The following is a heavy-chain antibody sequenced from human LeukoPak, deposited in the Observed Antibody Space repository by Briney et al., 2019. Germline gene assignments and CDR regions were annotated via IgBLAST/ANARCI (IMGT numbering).Heavy chain of an antibody. CDR2: ISSSSSYI. D-gene: IGHD2-2*01. J-gene: IGHJ4*02. V-gene: IGHV3-21*01. CDR3: ARDKASYQLLGVVDY. CDR1: GFRFSTHD. Sequence: GGSLRLSCAASGFRFSTHDLNWVRQAPGKGLEWVSSISSSSSYIYYADSVKGRFTISRDNAKNSLYLQMNSLRAEDTAVYYCARDKASYQLLGVVDYWGQGTLVTVSS.